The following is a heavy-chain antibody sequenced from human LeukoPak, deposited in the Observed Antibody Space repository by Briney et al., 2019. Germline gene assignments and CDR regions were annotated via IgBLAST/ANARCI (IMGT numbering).Heavy chain of an antibody. D-gene: IGHD2-2*03. CDR3: ASGSGH. CDR1: GFTFSNYG. Sequence: GGSLRLSCAASGFTFSNYGLNWVRRTPGKGLEWVSHISSSGSAKYYADSVKGRFTISRDNAKNSLYLQMNSLRDEDTAVFYCASGSGHWGQGTLVTVSS. CDR2: ISSSGSAK. J-gene: IGHJ4*02. V-gene: IGHV3-48*02.